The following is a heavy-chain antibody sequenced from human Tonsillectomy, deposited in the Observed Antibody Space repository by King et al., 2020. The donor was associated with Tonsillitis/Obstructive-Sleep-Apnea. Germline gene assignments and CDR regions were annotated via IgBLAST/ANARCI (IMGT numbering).Heavy chain of an antibody. CDR1: GFTFSSYD. D-gene: IGHD3-22*01. V-gene: IGHV3-13*05. Sequence: VQLVESGGGLVQPGGSLRLSCAASGFTFSSYDMHWVRQVTGKGLEWVSGIGTAGDPYYPGSVKGRFTISRENAKNSLYLQMNSLRAGDTAVYYCARAYDSSGYYYYGMDVWGQGTTVTVSS. CDR2: IGTAGDP. J-gene: IGHJ6*02. CDR3: ARAYDSSGYYYYGMDV.